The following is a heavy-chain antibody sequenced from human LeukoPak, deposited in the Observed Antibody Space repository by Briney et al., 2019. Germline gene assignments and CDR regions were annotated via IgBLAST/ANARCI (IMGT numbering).Heavy chain of an antibody. Sequence: QPGGSLRLSCSASGFTFSSYAMHWVRQAPGKGLEYVSAISGNGGSTYYADSVKGRFTISRDNSKNTLYLQMSSLRAENTAVYYCVKGDRSRWYYFDYWGQGTLVTVSS. J-gene: IGHJ4*02. V-gene: IGHV3-64D*09. CDR2: ISGNGGST. CDR1: GFTFSSYA. D-gene: IGHD6-13*01. CDR3: VKGDRSRWYYFDY.